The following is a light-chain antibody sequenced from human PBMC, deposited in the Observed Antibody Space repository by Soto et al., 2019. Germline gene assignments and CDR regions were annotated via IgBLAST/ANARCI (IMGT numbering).Light chain of an antibody. CDR1: QSVRSH. CDR3: QQRRDWLLT. V-gene: IGKV3-11*01. CDR2: DAS. J-gene: IGKJ4*01. Sequence: EIVLTQSPATLSLSPGERATLSCRASQSVRSHLGWYQQKPGQAPRLLIYDASNRATGIPDRFTGSGSGTDFTLPSRSREPEDVAVYYCQQRRDWLLTFGGGTRVEI.